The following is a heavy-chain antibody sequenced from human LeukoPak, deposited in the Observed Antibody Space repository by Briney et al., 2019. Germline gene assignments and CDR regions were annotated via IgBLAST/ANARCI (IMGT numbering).Heavy chain of an antibody. CDR1: GGTFSNYA. Sequence: SVKVSCKASGGTFSNYAISWVRQAPGQGLEWMGGIIPIFGTANCAQKFQGRVTITADESTSTAYMELSSLRSEDTAVYYCARVGDFWSGYYRPFDYWGQGTLVTVSS. CDR3: ARVGDFWSGYYRPFDY. CDR2: IIPIFGTA. V-gene: IGHV1-69*13. J-gene: IGHJ4*02. D-gene: IGHD3-3*01.